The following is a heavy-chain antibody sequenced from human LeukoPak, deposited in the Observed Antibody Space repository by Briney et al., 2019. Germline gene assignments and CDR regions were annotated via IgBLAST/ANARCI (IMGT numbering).Heavy chain of an antibody. J-gene: IGHJ4*02. CDR3: AKDLDYTTCGYYFDY. D-gene: IGHD4-11*01. CDR2: IGAGGTFT. V-gene: IGHV3-23*01. CDR1: GFTFSSYA. Sequence: GGSLRLSCTASGFTFSSYAMNWVRQAPGKGLEWVSGIGAGGTFTYYADSVKGRFTISRDNSRNTLYLQMNSLRADDTALYYGAKDLDYTTCGYYFDYWGQGTLVTVSS.